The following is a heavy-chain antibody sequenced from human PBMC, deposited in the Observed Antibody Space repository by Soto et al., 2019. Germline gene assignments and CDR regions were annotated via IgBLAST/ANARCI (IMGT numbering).Heavy chain of an antibody. Sequence: PGGSLRLSCAASGFTFSSYGIHWVRQAPGKGLEWVAVISSDGRVKSYADSVKDRFTISRDNSKNTLYLQMNSLRPEDTSVYYCARDATFGTKGGSFDIWGHGTLVTVSS. V-gene: IGHV3-30*03. D-gene: IGHD3-16*01. CDR2: ISSDGRVK. CDR1: GFTFSSYG. J-gene: IGHJ3*02. CDR3: ARDATFGTKGGSFDI.